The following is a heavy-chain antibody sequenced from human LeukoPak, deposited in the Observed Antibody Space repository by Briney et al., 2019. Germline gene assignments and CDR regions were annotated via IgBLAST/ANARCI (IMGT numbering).Heavy chain of an antibody. V-gene: IGHV3-33*01. CDR1: GFTFSSYG. Sequence: GRSLRLSCAASGFTFSSYGMHWVRQAPGKGLEWVAVMWYDGSNKYYADSVKGRFTISRDNSKNTLYLQMNSLRAEDTAVYYCARGMEEYGDYSGYWGQGTLVTVSS. D-gene: IGHD4-17*01. CDR2: MWYDGSNK. CDR3: ARGMEEYGDYSGY. J-gene: IGHJ4*02.